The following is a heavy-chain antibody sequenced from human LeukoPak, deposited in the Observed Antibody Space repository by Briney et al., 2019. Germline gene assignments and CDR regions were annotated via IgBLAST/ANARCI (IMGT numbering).Heavy chain of an antibody. J-gene: IGHJ4*02. V-gene: IGHV4-34*01. CDR2: INHSGST. D-gene: IGHD6-13*01. Sequence: PSETLSFTCAVYGGSFSGYYWSWIRQPPGKGLEWIGEINHSGSTNYNPSLKSRVTISVDTSKNQFSLKLSSVTAADTAVYYCARGPGYSSSWADYWGQGTLVTVSS. CDR1: GGSFSGYY. CDR3: ARGPGYSSSWADY.